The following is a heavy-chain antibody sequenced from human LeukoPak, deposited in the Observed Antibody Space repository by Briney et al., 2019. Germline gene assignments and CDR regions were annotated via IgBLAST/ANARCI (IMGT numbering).Heavy chain of an antibody. CDR3: ARVGLDAIAAAGTAFDI. V-gene: IGHV1-46*01. J-gene: IGHJ3*02. D-gene: IGHD6-13*01. CDR2: INPSGGST. CDR1: GYTFTTYY. Sequence: GASVRVSCKASGYTFTTYYMHWVRQAPGQGLEWMGIINPSGGSTSYAQKFQGRVTMTRDTSTSTVYMELSSLRSEDTAVYYCARVGLDAIAAAGTAFDIWGQGTMVTASS.